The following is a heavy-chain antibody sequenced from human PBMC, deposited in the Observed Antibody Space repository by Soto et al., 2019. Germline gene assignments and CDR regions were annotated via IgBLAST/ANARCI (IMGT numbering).Heavy chain of an antibody. D-gene: IGHD1-7*01. CDR2: ISSSSSYI. Sequence: GGSLRLTCAASGFTFSSYSMNWVRQAPGKGLEWVSSISSSSSYIYYADSVKGRFTISRDNAKNSLYLQMNSLIAEDTAVYYCARFDEDWNYFPVGDVWGQGTTVTVSS. V-gene: IGHV3-21*01. CDR3: ARFDEDWNYFPVGDV. J-gene: IGHJ6*02. CDR1: GFTFSSYS.